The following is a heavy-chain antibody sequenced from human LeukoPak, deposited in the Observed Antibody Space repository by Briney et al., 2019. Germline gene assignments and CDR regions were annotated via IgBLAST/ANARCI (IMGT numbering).Heavy chain of an antibody. CDR1: GGSFSGYY. CDR3: ARGLGRYDFPDY. V-gene: IGHV4-34*01. Sequence: PSETLSLTCAVHGGSFSGYYWSWIRQPPGKGLEWIGEINHSGSTNYNPSLKSRVTISVDTSKNQFSLKLSSVTAADTAVYYCARGLGRYDFPDYWGQGTLVTVSS. J-gene: IGHJ4*02. D-gene: IGHD3-3*01. CDR2: INHSGST.